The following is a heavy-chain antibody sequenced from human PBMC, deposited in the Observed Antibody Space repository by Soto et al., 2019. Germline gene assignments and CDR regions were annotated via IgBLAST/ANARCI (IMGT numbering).Heavy chain of an antibody. CDR3: ARDIVRGSYSPATRNS. CDR2: ISGSSDTI. CDR1: GFTFSTSS. Sequence: GGSLRLSCAASGFTFSTSSMNWVRQAPGKGLEWISYISGSSDTIYYADSMQGRFTISRDNAKNSLYLQMNSLRDDDTAGYYCARDIVRGSYSPATRNSWGQGTLVTVSS. D-gene: IGHD1-26*01. V-gene: IGHV3-48*02. J-gene: IGHJ4*02.